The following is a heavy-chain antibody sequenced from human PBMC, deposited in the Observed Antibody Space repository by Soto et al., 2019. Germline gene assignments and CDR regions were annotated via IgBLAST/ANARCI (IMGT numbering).Heavy chain of an antibody. V-gene: IGHV4-34*01. J-gene: IGHJ4*02. CDR2: IDHSGST. CDR3: ARGDQGFDY. CDR1: GGSFSGNY. Sequence: KPSETLSLTXAVYGGSFSGNYWSWIRQPPGKGLEWIGEIDHSGSTIYNPPLKSRITINPDTSKNQFSLQLNSVTPEDTAVYYCARGDQGFDYWGQGTLVTVSS.